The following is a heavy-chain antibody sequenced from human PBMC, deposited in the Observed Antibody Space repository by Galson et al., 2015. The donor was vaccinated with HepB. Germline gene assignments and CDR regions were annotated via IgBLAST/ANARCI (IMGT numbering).Heavy chain of an antibody. CDR3: ARLYPNDYGEHFDY. D-gene: IGHD4-17*01. J-gene: IGHJ4*02. CDR1: GGSISSSSYY. Sequence: SETLSLTCTVSGGSISSSSYYWGWIRQPPGKGLEWIGSIYYSGSTYYNPSLKSRVTISVDTSKNQFSLKLSSVTAADTAVYYCARLYPNDYGEHFDYWGQGTLVTVSS. V-gene: IGHV4-39*01. CDR2: IYYSGST.